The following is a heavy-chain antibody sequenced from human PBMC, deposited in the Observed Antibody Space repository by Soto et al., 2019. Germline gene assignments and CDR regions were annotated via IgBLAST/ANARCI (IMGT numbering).Heavy chain of an antibody. CDR3: AREVGNYDILTGEYYYYGMDV. CDR2: ISSSSSTI. D-gene: IGHD3-9*01. Sequence: PGGSLRLSCAASGFTFSSYSMNWVRQAPGKGLEWVSYISSSSSTIYYADSVKGRFTISRDNAKNSLYLQMNSLRDEDTAVYYCAREVGNYDILTGEYYYYGMDVWGQGTTVTVSS. CDR1: GFTFSSYS. V-gene: IGHV3-48*02. J-gene: IGHJ6*02.